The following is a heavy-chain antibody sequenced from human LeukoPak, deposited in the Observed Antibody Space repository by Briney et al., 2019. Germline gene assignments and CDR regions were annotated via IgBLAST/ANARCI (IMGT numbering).Heavy chain of an antibody. V-gene: IGHV3-43D*03. Sequence: GGSLRLSCAASGFTFDDYAMHWVRQAPGKGLEWVSLITWDGDSTYYPGSVKGRFTISRENAKNSLYLQMNSLRAGDTAVYYCARGAPYYYDSSGYYSIFDYWGQGTLVTVSS. D-gene: IGHD3-22*01. J-gene: IGHJ4*02. CDR1: GFTFDDYA. CDR3: ARGAPYYYDSSGYYSIFDY. CDR2: ITWDGDST.